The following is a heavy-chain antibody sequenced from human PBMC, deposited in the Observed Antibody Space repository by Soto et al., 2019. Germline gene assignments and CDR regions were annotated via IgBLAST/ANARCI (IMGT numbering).Heavy chain of an antibody. CDR2: IYYSGST. V-gene: IGHV4-39*01. CDR1: GGSISSSSYY. J-gene: IGHJ5*02. D-gene: IGHD3-9*01. CDR3: ARLVGYYDILTGYLSQWFDP. Sequence: KPSETLSLTCTVSGGSISSSSYYWGWIRQPPGKGLEWIGSIYYSGSTYYNPSLKSRVTISVDTSKNQFSLKLSSVTAADTAVYYCARLVGYYDILTGYLSQWFDPWGQGTLVTVS.